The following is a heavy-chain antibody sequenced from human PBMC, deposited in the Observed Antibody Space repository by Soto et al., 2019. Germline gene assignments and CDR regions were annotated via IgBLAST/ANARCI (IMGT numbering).Heavy chain of an antibody. CDR3: ARAGGYSYGYDRVSYFDY. CDR2: ISYDGSNK. CDR1: GFTFSSYA. D-gene: IGHD5-18*01. J-gene: IGHJ4*02. Sequence: QVQLVESGGGVVQPGRSLRLSCAASGFTFSSYAIHWVRQAPGKGLKWVAVISYDGSNKYYADSVKGRFTISRDNSKNTLYLQMNSLRAEDTAVYYCARAGGYSYGYDRVSYFDYWGQGTLVTVSS. V-gene: IGHV3-30-3*01.